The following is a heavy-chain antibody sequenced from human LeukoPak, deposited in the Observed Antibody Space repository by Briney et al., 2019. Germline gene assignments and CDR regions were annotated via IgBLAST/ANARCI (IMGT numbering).Heavy chain of an antibody. J-gene: IGHJ5*02. CDR2: MNPNSGNT. V-gene: IGHV1-8*01. Sequence: GASVKVSCKASGNTFTSYDINWVRQATGQGLEWMGWMNPNSGNTGYAQKFQGRVTMTRNTSISTAYMELRSLRSDDTAVYYCARGDPVPYYYGSGSYYIGWFDPWGQGTLVTVSS. CDR1: GNTFTSYD. CDR3: ARGDPVPYYYGSGSYYIGWFDP. D-gene: IGHD3-10*01.